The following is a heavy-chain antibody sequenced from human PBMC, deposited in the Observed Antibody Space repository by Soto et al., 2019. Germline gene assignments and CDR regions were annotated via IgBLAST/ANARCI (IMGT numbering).Heavy chain of an antibody. CDR1: GGTFSSYA. V-gene: IGHV1-69*13. CDR3: ARDQIAARRWSSAYYYYGMDV. J-gene: IGHJ6*02. D-gene: IGHD6-6*01. Sequence: SVKVSCKASGGTFSSYAISWVRQAPGQGLEWMEGIIPIFGTANYAQKFQGRVTITADESTSTAYMELSSLRSEDTAVYYCARDQIAARRWSSAYYYYGMDVWGQGTTVTVSS. CDR2: IIPIFGTA.